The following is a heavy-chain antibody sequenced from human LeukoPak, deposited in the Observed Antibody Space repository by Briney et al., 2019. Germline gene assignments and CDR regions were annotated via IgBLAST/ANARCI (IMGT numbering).Heavy chain of an antibody. V-gene: IGHV3-33*01. J-gene: IGHJ4*02. D-gene: IGHD3-22*01. Sequence: GGSLRLSCAASGFTFSSYGMHWVRQAPGKGLEWVAVIWYDGSNKYYADSVKGRFTISRDNSKNTLYLQMNSLRAEDTAVYYCARGDSSGYYYPPSYYFDYWGQGTLVTVSS. CDR3: ARGDSSGYYYPPSYYFDY. CDR1: GFTFSSYG. CDR2: IWYDGSNK.